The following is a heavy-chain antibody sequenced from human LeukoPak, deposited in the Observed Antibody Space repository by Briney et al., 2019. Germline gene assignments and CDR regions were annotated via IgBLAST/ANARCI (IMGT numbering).Heavy chain of an antibody. V-gene: IGHV3-7*01. D-gene: IGHD2-8*01. J-gene: IGHJ4*02. CDR1: GFTFSRYW. CDR2: IKQGGSEK. CDR3: ARGGGYCTKGVCYVSYFFDY. Sequence: GRSLRLSCAASGFTFSRYWMSWVRQAPGKGLEWVANIKQGGSEKDSVDSVKGRFPMSRDNAKNSLYLQINSLRAEDTAVYYCARGGGYCTKGVCYVSYFFDYWGQGTLVTVSS.